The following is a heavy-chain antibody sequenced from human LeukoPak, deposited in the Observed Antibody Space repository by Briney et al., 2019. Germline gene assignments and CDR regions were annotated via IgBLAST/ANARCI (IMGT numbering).Heavy chain of an antibody. V-gene: IGHV3-15*01. CDR2: LKNKTHDETT. Sequence: GGSLRLSCAASGFTFTNAWMTWVRQAPGKGLEWVGRLKNKTHDETTDYAAPVKGRFTISRDDSKNTVYLQMNSLKTEDTAVYYCTIGAYYYGSDSYRGYYFDYWGQGTLVTVSS. CDR3: TIGAYYYGSDSYRGYYFDY. D-gene: IGHD3-10*01. CDR1: GFTFTNAW. J-gene: IGHJ4*02.